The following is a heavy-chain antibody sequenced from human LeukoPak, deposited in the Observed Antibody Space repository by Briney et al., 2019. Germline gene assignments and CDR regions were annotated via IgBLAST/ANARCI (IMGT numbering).Heavy chain of an antibody. CDR3: ARPGGSGSYQFDY. D-gene: IGHD3-10*01. J-gene: IGHJ4*02. Sequence: GGSLRLSCAASGFTFSSYSMNWVRQAPGKGLEWVSSISSSSSYIYYADSVKGRFTISRDNAKNSLYLQMNSLRAEDTAVYYWARPGGSGSYQFDYWGQGTLVTVSS. CDR1: GFTFSSYS. V-gene: IGHV3-21*01. CDR2: ISSSSSYI.